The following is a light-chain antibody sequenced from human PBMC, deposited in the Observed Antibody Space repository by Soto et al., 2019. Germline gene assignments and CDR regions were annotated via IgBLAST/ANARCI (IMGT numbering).Light chain of an antibody. J-gene: IGKJ4*01. V-gene: IGKV3-15*01. CDR3: QQYNNWPLT. CDR2: GAS. Sequence: PGTLAMSPGERATLSCRASQSVSSNLAWYQQKPGQAPRLLIYGASTRATGIPARFSGSGSGTEFTLTISSLQSEDFAVYYCQQYNNWPLTFGGGTKVDI. CDR1: QSVSSN.